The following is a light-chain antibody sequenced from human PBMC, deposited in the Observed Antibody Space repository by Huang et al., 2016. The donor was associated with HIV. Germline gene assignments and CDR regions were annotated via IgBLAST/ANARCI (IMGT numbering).Light chain of an antibody. CDR1: QGIANY. CDR3: QKYHSAPFT. CDR2: AAS. V-gene: IGKV1-27*01. Sequence: DIQITQSPSSLSASVGARVTITCRSSQGIANYLAWYQQKPGKVPKLLIYAASTFQSGVPSRFSGSGSGTDFTLTISSLQPEDVATYYCQKYHSAPFTFGPGTKVDIK. J-gene: IGKJ3*01.